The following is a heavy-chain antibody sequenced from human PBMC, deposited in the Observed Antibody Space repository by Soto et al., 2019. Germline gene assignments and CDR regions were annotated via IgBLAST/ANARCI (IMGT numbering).Heavy chain of an antibody. CDR2: IYYSGST. CDR1: GGSISSGDYY. D-gene: IGHD2-2*01. V-gene: IGHV4-30-4*01. CDR3: AGEYQLLTPNWFDP. Sequence: PSETLSLTCTVSGGSISSGDYYWSWIRQPPGKGLEWIGYIYYSGSTYYNPSLKSRVTISVDTSKNQFSLKLSSVTAADTAVYYCAGEYQLLTPNWFDPWGQGTLVTVSS. J-gene: IGHJ5*02.